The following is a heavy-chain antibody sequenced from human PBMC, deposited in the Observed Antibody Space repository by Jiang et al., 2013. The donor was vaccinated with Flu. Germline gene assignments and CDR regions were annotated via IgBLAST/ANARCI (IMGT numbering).Heavy chain of an antibody. J-gene: IGHJ6*02. CDR3: ARDQCSSTSCYGGYYYYGMDV. CDR2: ISSSGSTI. CDR1: GFTFSDYY. D-gene: IGHD2-2*01. V-gene: IGHV3-11*01. Sequence: AASGFTFSDYYMSWIRQAPGKGLEWVSYISSSGSTIYYADSVKGRFTISRDNAKNSLYLQMNSLRAEDTAVYYCARDQCSSTSCYGGYYYYGMDVWGQGTTVTVSS.